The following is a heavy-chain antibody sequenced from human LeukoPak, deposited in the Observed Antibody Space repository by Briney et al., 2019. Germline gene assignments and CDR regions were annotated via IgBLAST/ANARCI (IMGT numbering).Heavy chain of an antibody. CDR1: GYTLTELS. CDR3: ATRGNIAVAGTEDDY. D-gene: IGHD6-19*01. CDR2: FDPEDGET. V-gene: IGHV1-24*01. Sequence: ASVKVSCKVSGYTLTELSMHWVRQAPGKGLEWMGGFDPEDGETIYAQKFQGRVTTTEDTSTDTAYMELSSLRSEDTAVYYCATRGNIAVAGTEDDYWGQGTLVTVSS. J-gene: IGHJ4*02.